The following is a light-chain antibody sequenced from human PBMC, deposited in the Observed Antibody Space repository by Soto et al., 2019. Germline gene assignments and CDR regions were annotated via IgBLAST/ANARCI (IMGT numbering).Light chain of an antibody. CDR2: RAS. CDR3: QQYYSTPRT. Sequence: DIVMTQSPDSLVVSLGERATINCKSSQNVLFSSNNKNYLAWYQQRPGHPPKLLMYRASTREFGVPDRFSGSGSGTDFTLTISSLQAEDVAVYYCQQYYSTPRTFGQGTKVEIK. CDR1: QNVLFSSNNKNY. V-gene: IGKV4-1*01. J-gene: IGKJ1*01.